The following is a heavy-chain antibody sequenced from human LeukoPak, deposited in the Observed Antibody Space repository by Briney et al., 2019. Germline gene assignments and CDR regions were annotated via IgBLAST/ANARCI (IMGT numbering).Heavy chain of an antibody. J-gene: IGHJ4*02. CDR3: AKDRGWNTFDF. D-gene: IGHD1-1*01. CDR1: GFTFSIYW. V-gene: IGHV3-7*01. Sequence: GGSLRLSCAASGFTFSIYWMEWVRQAPGKGLECVANIKQDGSATHYLDSVRGRFTTSRDNAKNSLYLQMNSLRADDADVYYCAKDRGWNTFDFWGQGTLVTVSS. CDR2: IKQDGSAT.